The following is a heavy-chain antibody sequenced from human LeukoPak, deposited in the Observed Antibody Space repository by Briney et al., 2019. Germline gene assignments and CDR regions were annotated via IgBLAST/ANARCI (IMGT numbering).Heavy chain of an antibody. CDR1: GFTFSNYW. V-gene: IGHV3-74*01. J-gene: IGHJ5*02. Sequence: GGSLRLSCAASGFTFSNYWMHWVRQVPGKGLVWVSRINSDGINTSYADSVKGRFTISRDNAKNTLNLQMNSLRAEDTAVYYCARDLGQYYDTSDNWFDPWGQGTLVTVSS. D-gene: IGHD3-22*01. CDR2: INSDGINT. CDR3: ARDLGQYYDTSDNWFDP.